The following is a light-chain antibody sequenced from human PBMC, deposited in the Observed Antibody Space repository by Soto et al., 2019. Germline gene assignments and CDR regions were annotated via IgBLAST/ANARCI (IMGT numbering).Light chain of an antibody. CDR1: QSVSSN. CDR2: GAS. V-gene: IGKV3-15*01. J-gene: IGKJ4*01. CDR3: QQCGSSPLT. Sequence: EIVMTQSPATLSVSPGERATLSCRASQSVSSNLAWYQQKPGQAPRLLIYGASTRATGIPARFSGSGSGTDFTLTISRLEPEDFAVYYCQQCGSSPLTFGGGTKVDI.